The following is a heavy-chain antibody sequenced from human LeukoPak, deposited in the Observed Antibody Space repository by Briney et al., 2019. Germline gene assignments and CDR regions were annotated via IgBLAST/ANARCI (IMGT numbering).Heavy chain of an antibody. CDR3: ATYYGSGSYLRVDY. D-gene: IGHD3-10*01. CDR2: ISAYNGNT. CDR1: GYTFTSYG. V-gene: IGHV1-18*01. Sequence: ASVKVSCKASGYTFTSYGISWVRQAPGQGLEWMGWISAYNGNTNYAQKFQGRVTMTEDTSTDTAYMELSSLRSEDTAVYYCATYYGSGSYLRVDYWGQGTLVTVSS. J-gene: IGHJ4*02.